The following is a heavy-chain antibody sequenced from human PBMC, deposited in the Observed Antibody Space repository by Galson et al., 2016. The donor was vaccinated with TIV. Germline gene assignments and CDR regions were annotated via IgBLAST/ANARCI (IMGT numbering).Heavy chain of an antibody. D-gene: IGHD6-19*01. V-gene: IGHV4-61*01. CDR2: ILSSGST. CDR1: GASVSSGNYY. CDR3: TRDSWTSGYNSAWEAFDF. Sequence: LSLTCTVSGASVSSGNYYWTWIRQSPGKGLESMGYILSSGSTKYNPSLKSRVTISADTSKNQFSLKLSSVTAADTTVYYFTRDSWTSGYNSAWEAFDFWGQGTMVTVSS. J-gene: IGHJ3*01.